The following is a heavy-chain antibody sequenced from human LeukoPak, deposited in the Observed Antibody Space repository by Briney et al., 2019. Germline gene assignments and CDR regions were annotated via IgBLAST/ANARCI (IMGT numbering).Heavy chain of an antibody. Sequence: PSETLSLTCTVSGGSISSYYWSWIRQPPGKGLEWIGYIYYSGSTNYNPSLKSRVTISVDTSKNQFSLKLSSVTAADTAVYYCARDRGSSGYFDLWGRGTLVTVSS. V-gene: IGHV4-59*01. J-gene: IGHJ2*01. CDR3: ARDRGSSGYFDL. CDR2: IYYSGST. CDR1: GGSISSYY. D-gene: IGHD1-14*01.